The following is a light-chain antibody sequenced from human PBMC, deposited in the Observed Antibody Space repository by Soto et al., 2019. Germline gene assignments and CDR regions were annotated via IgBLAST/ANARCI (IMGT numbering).Light chain of an antibody. CDR3: QQYVSSLT. CDR2: GAS. J-gene: IGKJ4*01. V-gene: IGKV3-20*01. CDR1: QSVSSSH. Sequence: DIVLTQSPGTLSLSPGERATLSCRASQSVSSSHLAWYQQKPGQAPRLFIYGASSRATGIPDRFSGSGSGTDFTLTISRLQPEDFAVYYCQQYVSSLTFGGGTKVEIK.